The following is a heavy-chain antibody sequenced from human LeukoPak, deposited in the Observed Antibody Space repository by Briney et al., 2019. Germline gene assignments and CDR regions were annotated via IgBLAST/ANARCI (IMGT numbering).Heavy chain of an antibody. CDR1: GFTFSSYG. J-gene: IGHJ4*02. Sequence: PGGSLRLSCAASGFTFSSYGMHWVRQAPGKGLEWVAFIRYDGSNKYYADSVKGRFAISRDNSKNTLYLQMNSLRAEDTAVYYCATDGAGQYCSSTSCPPYFDYWGQGTLVTVSS. CDR3: ATDGAGQYCSSTSCPPYFDY. CDR2: IRYDGSNK. V-gene: IGHV3-30*02. D-gene: IGHD2-2*01.